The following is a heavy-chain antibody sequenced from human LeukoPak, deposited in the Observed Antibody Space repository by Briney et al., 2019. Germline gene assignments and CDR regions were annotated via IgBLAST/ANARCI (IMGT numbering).Heavy chain of an antibody. CDR2: INPSGGST. D-gene: IGHD3-10*01. Sequence: ASVKVSCQASGCTFTNYYMHWVRQAPGQGLEWMGIINPSGGSTSYAQKFQGRVTMTRDTSTSTVYMELSSLRSEDTAVYYCARDRHYYGSRSSSSFDYWGQGTLVTVSS. V-gene: IGHV1-46*01. CDR1: GCTFTNYY. CDR3: ARDRHYYGSRSSSSFDY. J-gene: IGHJ4*02.